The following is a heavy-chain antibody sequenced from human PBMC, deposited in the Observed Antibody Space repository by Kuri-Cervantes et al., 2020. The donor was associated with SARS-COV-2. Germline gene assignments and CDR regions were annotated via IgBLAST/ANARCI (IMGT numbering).Heavy chain of an antibody. CDR1: GGSISSYY. CDR3: AGEQWLGPFDY. Sequence: GSLRPSCTVSGGSISSYYWSWIRQPPGKGLEWIGYIYYSGSTNYNPSLKSRVTISVDTSKNQFSLKLSSVTAADTAVYYCAGEQWLGPFDYWGQGTLVTVSS. V-gene: IGHV4-59*01. J-gene: IGHJ4*02. D-gene: IGHD6-19*01. CDR2: IYYSGST.